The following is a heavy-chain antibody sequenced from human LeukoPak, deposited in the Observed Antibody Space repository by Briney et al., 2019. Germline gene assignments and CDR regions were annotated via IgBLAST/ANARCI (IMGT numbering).Heavy chain of an antibody. CDR3: ARVNGRISADI. V-gene: IGHV4-59*12. CDR1: GGSISSYY. CDR2: IYYSGST. D-gene: IGHD4-23*01. J-gene: IGHJ3*02. Sequence: SETLSLTCTVSGGSISSYYWSWIRQPPGKGLEWIGYIYYSGSTNYNPSLKSRVTISVDTSKNQFSLKLSSVTAADMAVYYCARVNGRISADIWGQGTMVTVSS.